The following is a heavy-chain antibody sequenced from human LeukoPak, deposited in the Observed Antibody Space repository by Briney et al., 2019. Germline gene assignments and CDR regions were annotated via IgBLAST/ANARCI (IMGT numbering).Heavy chain of an antibody. CDR3: ARRTVTGSGNFDH. D-gene: IGHD3-10*01. V-gene: IGHV4-39*01. CDR2: IYYSGST. J-gene: IGHJ4*02. CDR1: GGSISSSSYY. Sequence: PSETLSLTCTVSGGSISSSSYYWGWIRQPPGKGLEWIGSIYYSGSTYYNPSLKSRVTISVDTSKNQFSLKLSSVTAADTAVYYCARRTVTGSGNFDHWGQGTLVTVSS.